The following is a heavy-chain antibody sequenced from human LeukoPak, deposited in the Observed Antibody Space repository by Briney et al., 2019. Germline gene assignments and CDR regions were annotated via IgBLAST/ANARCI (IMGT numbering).Heavy chain of an antibody. J-gene: IGHJ4*02. D-gene: IGHD6-13*01. CDR2: IYYSGST. CDR1: GGSISSYY. CDR3: ASSIAAAGNFDY. V-gene: IGHV4-59*01. Sequence: SETLSLTCTVSGGSISSYYWSWIRQPPGKGLGWIGYIYYSGSTNYNPSLKSRVTISVDTSKNQFSLKLSSVTAADTAVYYCASSIAAAGNFDYWGQGTLVTVSS.